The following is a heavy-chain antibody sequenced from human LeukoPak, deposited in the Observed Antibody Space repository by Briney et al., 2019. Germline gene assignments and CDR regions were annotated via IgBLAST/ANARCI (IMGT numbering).Heavy chain of an antibody. V-gene: IGHV1-46*01. CDR1: GYTFTRYH. D-gene: IGHD2-15*01. CDR3: ARVGRIDY. CDR2: INLSGDST. Sequence: GASVKVSCKASGYTFTRYHMHWVRQAPEQGLEWMGIINLSGDSTSYAQKFQGRVTMTRDTSTSTVYMELSSLRSEDTAVYYCARVGRIDYWGQGTLVTVSS. J-gene: IGHJ4*02.